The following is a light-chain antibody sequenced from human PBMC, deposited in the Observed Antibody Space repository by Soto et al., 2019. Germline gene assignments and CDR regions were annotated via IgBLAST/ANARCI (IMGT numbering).Light chain of an antibody. J-gene: IGKJ1*01. CDR3: QQYGSSPQT. Sequence: EIVLTQSPGTLSLSPGGRAALFCRASQSVGSSYLAWYQQKPGQAPRLLIYGASSRATGIPDRFSGSGSGTDFTLTISRLEPEDFAVYYCQQYGSSPQTFGQGTKVEIK. CDR1: QSVGSSY. CDR2: GAS. V-gene: IGKV3-20*01.